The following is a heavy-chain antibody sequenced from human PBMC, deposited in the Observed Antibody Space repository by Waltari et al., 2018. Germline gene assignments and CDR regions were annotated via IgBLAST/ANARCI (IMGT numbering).Heavy chain of an antibody. CDR1: GFTFSSFG. CDR2: TTNSNTYI. Sequence: EVQLVESGGGLVIPGGSVRLSCAASGFTFSSFGMSWVRQAPGKGLEWVSSTTNSNTYIYYADSVKGRFTVSIDNAKNSLYLQMNSLRADDTAVYFCARALTTPNDYWGQGTLVTVSS. D-gene: IGHD4-17*01. CDR3: ARALTTPNDY. V-gene: IGHV3-21*03. J-gene: IGHJ4*02.